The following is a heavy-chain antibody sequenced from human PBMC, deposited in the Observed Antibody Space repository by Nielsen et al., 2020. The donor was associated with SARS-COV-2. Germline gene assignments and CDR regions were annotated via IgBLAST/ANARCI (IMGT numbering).Heavy chain of an antibody. CDR1: GFTFSSYE. Sequence: GESLKISCAASGFTFSSYEMNWVRQAPGKGLEWVSYISSSGSTIYYADSVKGRFTISRDNAKNSLYLQMNSLSAEDTAVYYCARGCHAIFGVVTNYYGMDVWGQGTTVTVSS. CDR3: ARGCHAIFGVVTNYYGMDV. D-gene: IGHD3-3*01. J-gene: IGHJ6*02. CDR2: ISSSGSTI. V-gene: IGHV3-48*03.